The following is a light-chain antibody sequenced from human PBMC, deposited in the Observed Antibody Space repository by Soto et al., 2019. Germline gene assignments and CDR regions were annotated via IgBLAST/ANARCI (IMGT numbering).Light chain of an antibody. V-gene: IGKV3-15*01. CDR1: QSVSSN. CDR3: QQYNDWPALT. J-gene: IGKJ4*01. CDR2: GAS. Sequence: EIVMTQSPATLSVSPGERATLSCRASQSVSSNLAWYQQKPGQAPRPLIYGASTRATGIPARFRGSGSGTEFTLTISSLQSEDFAVYYCQQYNDWPALTFGGGTKVEIK.